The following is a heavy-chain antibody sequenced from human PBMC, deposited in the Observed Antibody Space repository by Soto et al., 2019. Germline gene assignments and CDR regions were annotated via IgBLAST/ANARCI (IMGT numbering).Heavy chain of an antibody. CDR1: GFSLSTSGVG. J-gene: IGHJ3*02. CDR3: AHRRGGSGTKKEELDAFDI. D-gene: IGHD3-10*01. V-gene: IGHV2-5*02. CDR2: IYWDDDK. Sequence: SGPTLVNPTQTLTLTCTFSGFSLSTSGVGVGWIRQPPGKALEWLALIYWDDDKRYSPSLKSRLTITKDTSKNQVVLTMTNMDPVDTATYYCAHRRGGSGTKKEELDAFDIWGQGTMVTVSS.